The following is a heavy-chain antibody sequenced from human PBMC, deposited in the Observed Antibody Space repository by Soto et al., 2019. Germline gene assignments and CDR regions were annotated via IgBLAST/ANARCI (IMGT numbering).Heavy chain of an antibody. CDR1: GGSISSYF. D-gene: IGHD3-16*02. J-gene: IGHJ4*02. CDR2: TYHRGST. V-gene: IGHV4-59*01. CDR3: ARIGGYHGPLDY. Sequence: SETLSLTCTVSGGSISSYFWSWIRQPPGRGLEWIGYTYHRGSTNYSPSLKSRVAISLDTSENQFSLKVSSVTAADTAVYYCARIGGYHGPLDYWGQGTPVTVSS.